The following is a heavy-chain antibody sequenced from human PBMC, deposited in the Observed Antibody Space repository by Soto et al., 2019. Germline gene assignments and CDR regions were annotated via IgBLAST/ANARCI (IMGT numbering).Heavy chain of an antibody. Sequence: ASVKVSCKASGYTFTSYAMHWVRQAPGQRLEWMGWINAGNGNTKYSQKFQGRVTITRDTSASTAYMELSSLRSDDTAVYYCARAQRVTIFGVVKNYYGVDVWGQGTTVTVSS. CDR1: GYTFTSYA. V-gene: IGHV1-3*01. J-gene: IGHJ6*02. CDR3: ARAQRVTIFGVVKNYYGVDV. CDR2: INAGNGNT. D-gene: IGHD3-3*01.